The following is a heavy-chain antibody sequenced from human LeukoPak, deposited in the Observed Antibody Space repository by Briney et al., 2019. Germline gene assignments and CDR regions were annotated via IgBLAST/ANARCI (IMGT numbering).Heavy chain of an antibody. V-gene: IGHV3-11*03. Sequence: GGSIRLFCAATGITFSHYYMSCILQATGTELNCISYIRSNSSYTNYAGSVKGRFTISRDNAKNSLYLQMNSLKAEDTAVYFFFQAEDGIRYFDWYNWFDPWGQGTLVTVSS. CDR1: GITFSHYY. D-gene: IGHD3-9*01. J-gene: IGHJ5*02. CDR2: IRSNSSYT. CDR3: FQAEDGIRYFDWYNWFDP.